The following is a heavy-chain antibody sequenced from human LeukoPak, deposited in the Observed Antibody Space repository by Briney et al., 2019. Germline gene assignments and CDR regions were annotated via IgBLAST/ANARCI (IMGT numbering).Heavy chain of an antibody. Sequence: SETLSLTCTVSGGSISGYYWSWIRQPPGKGLDWIGYIYFSGNTDYNPSLKSRVTISVDTSKNQFSLKLSSVTAADTAVYYCARHISSSSFWFDPWGQGTLVTVSS. CDR2: IYFSGNT. V-gene: IGHV4-59*01. CDR3: ARHISSSSFWFDP. J-gene: IGHJ5*02. D-gene: IGHD6-6*01. CDR1: GGSISGYY.